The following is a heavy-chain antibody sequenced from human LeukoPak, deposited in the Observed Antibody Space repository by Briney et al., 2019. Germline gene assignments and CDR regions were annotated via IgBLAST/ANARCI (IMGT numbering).Heavy chain of an antibody. CDR1: GFTLSGAA. CDR3: AKLPSPDYYDSSGYYY. Sequence: GGSLRLSCSASGFTLSGAASTWVRQAPGKGLEWVSTITRPGSSTYYSDSVKGRFTISRDSARNTLFLQMNGLRLDDSAIYYCAKLPSPDYYDSSGYYYWGQGTLVTVSS. V-gene: IGHV3-23*01. D-gene: IGHD3-22*01. CDR2: ITRPGSST. J-gene: IGHJ4*02.